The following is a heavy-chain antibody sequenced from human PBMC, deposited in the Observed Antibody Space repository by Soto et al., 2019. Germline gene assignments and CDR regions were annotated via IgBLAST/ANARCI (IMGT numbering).Heavy chain of an antibody. CDR2: IYYSGST. J-gene: IGHJ4*02. CDR1: GGSISSYY. CDR3: ARYRSGSVHYFDY. V-gene: IGHV4-59*01. D-gene: IGHD3-3*01. Sequence: SETLSLTCTVSGGSISSYYWSWIRQPPGKGLEWIGYIYYSGSTNYNPSLKSRVTISVDTSKNQFSLKLSSVTAADTAVYYCARYRSGSVHYFDYWGQGTLVTVSS.